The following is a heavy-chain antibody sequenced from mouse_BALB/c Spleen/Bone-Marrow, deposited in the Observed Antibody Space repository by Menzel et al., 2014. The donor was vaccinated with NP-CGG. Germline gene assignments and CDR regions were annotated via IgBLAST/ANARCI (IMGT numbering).Heavy chain of an antibody. D-gene: IGHD2-4*01. J-gene: IGHJ1*01. V-gene: IGHV14-3*02. CDR1: GINIKDTY. CDR3: ATMITDWYFDV. Sequence: VQLQQSGAELVRPGASVKLSCTASGINIKDTYLHWVKQRPEQGLDWIGRIDPANGNTKYDPKFQGKATITADTSSNTAYLQLSSLTSEDTAVYYCATMITDWYFDVWGAGTTVTVSS. CDR2: IDPANGNT.